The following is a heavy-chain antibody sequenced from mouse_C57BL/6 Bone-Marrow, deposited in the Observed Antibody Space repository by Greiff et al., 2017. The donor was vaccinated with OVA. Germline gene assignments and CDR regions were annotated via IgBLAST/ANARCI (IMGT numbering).Heavy chain of an antibody. CDR3: ARDTGSGYVLY. D-gene: IGHD3-2*02. CDR1: GFTFSSYA. CDR2: ISDGGSYT. J-gene: IGHJ3*01. V-gene: IGHV5-4*01. Sequence: EVQRVESGGGLVKPGGSLKLSCAASGFTFSSYAMSWVRQTPEKRLEWVATISDGGSYTYYPDNVKGRFTISRDNAKNNLYLQMSHLKSEDTAMYYCARDTGSGYVLYWGQGTLVTVSA.